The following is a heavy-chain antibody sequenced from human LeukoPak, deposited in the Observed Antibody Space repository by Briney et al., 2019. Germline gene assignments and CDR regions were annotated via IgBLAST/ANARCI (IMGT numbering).Heavy chain of an antibody. CDR3: ARGIFGVDDVFNI. V-gene: IGHV3-30*04. CDR2: ISYDGSNK. CDR1: GFTFSSYA. D-gene: IGHD2-21*01. J-gene: IGHJ3*02. Sequence: GGSLRLSCAASGFTFSSYAMHWVRQAPGKGLEWVAVISYDGSNKYYADSVKGRFTISRDNAKNSLYLQMNSLRAEDTAVYYCARGIFGVDDVFNIWGQGTMVNVSS.